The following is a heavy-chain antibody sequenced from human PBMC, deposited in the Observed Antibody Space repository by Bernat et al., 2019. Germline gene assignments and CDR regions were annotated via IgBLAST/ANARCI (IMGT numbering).Heavy chain of an antibody. Sequence: EVQLLESGGGLLQPGGSLRLSCAASGFTFSSYAMSWVRQAPGKGLEWVSAISGSGGSTYYADSVKGRFTISRDNSKNTLYLQMNSLRAEDTAVYYCAKDLVRWELLGYFDYWGQGTLVTVSS. V-gene: IGHV3-23*01. CDR1: GFTFSSYA. J-gene: IGHJ4*02. D-gene: IGHD1-26*01. CDR2: ISGSGGST. CDR3: AKDLVRWELLGYFDY.